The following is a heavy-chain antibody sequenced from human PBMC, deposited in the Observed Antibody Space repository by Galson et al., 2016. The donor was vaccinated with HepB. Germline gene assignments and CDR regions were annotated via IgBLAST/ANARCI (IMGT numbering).Heavy chain of an antibody. CDR1: GFTFSSYW. CDR2: IKQDGSEK. Sequence: SLRLSCATSGFTFSSYWMSWVRQAPGQGLEWVAKIKQDGSEKYYADSVKGRFTTSRDNAHNSLYLQVDSLRAEDSAIYFCTRDIERVGATLYFDYWGRGTLVTDSS. V-gene: IGHV3-7*01. J-gene: IGHJ4*02. CDR3: TRDIERVGATLYFDY. D-gene: IGHD1-26*01.